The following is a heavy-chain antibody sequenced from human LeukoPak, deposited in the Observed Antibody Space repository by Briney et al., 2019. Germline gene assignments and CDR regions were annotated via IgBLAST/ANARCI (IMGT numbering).Heavy chain of an antibody. Sequence: GSLRLSCAASGFTFSSYAMHWVRQAPGKGLEWVAVISYDGSNKYYADSVKGRFTISRDNSKNTLYLQMNSLRAEDTAVYYCARHAGRLRFRAHFDYWGQGTLVTVSS. D-gene: IGHD5-12*01. V-gene: IGHV3-30*04. CDR1: GFTFSSYA. J-gene: IGHJ4*02. CDR3: ARHAGRLRFRAHFDY. CDR2: ISYDGSNK.